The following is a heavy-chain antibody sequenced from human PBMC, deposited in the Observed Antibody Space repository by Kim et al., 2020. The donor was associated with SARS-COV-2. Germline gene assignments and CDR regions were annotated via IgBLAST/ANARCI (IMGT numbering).Heavy chain of an antibody. CDR2: IYYSGST. V-gene: IGHV4-61*01. J-gene: IGHJ6*02. CDR3: AREGPPVSMDV. CDR1: GGSVSSGSYY. Sequence: SDTLSLTCTVSGGSVSSGSYYWSWIRQPPGKGLEWIGYIYYSGSTNYNPSLKSRVTISVDTSKNQFSLKLSSVTAADTAVYYCAREGPPVSMDVWGQGTTVTVSS. D-gene: IGHD4-17*01.